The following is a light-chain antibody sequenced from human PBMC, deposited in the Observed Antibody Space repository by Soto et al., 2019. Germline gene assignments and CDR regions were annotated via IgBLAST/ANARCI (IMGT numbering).Light chain of an antibody. CDR1: SSDVGGYNY. Sequence: QSALTQPASVSGSPGQSITISCTGTSSDVGGYNYVSWYQQHPGKAPKLMIYEVSNRPSGVSNRFSGSKSGNTASLTISGLQAEDEADYYCSSYTSPVFGTGTKVTVL. J-gene: IGLJ1*01. V-gene: IGLV2-14*01. CDR2: EVS. CDR3: SSYTSPV.